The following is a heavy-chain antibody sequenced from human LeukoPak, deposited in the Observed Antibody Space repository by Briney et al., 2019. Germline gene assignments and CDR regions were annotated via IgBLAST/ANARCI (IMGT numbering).Heavy chain of an antibody. CDR2: IRYDGSKK. J-gene: IGHJ4*02. D-gene: IGHD3-22*01. CDR3: AKVISSGSNRDH. V-gene: IGHV3-30*02. CDR1: GFIFSSYG. Sequence: GGSLRLSCAASGFIFSSYGMHWVRQAPGKGLDWVAFIRYDGSKKYYADSVKGRFTISRDNSKNTLYLQMNSLRAEDTAVYYCAKVISSGSNRDHWGQGTLVTVSS.